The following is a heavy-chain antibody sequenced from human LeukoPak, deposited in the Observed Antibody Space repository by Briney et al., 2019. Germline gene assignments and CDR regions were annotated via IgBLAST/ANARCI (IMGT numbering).Heavy chain of an antibody. CDR3: ARDTIFGVVTTYYYGMDV. J-gene: IGHJ6*02. V-gene: IGHV1-18*01. Sequence: ASVKVSCKASGYTFTSYGISWVRQAPGRGLEWMGWISAYNGNTNYAQKLQGRVTMTTDTSTSTAYMELRSLRSDDTAVYYCARDTIFGVVTTYYYGMDVWGQGTTVTVSS. D-gene: IGHD3-3*01. CDR1: GYTFTSYG. CDR2: ISAYNGNT.